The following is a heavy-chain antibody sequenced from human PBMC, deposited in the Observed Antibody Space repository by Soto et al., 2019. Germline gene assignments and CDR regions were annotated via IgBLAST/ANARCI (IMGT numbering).Heavy chain of an antibody. V-gene: IGHV1-69*12. D-gene: IGHD3-9*01. J-gene: IGHJ4*02. CDR3: ARARYLRYCADY. Sequence: QVQLVQSGAEVKKPGSSVKVSCKASGGTFSSYAISWVRQAPGQGLEWMGGIIPIFGTANYAQTFQGRVTITADESTSTAYRELSSLRAADTAVYYCARARYLRYCADYWGQGTLVTVAS. CDR1: GGTFSSYA. CDR2: IIPIFGTA.